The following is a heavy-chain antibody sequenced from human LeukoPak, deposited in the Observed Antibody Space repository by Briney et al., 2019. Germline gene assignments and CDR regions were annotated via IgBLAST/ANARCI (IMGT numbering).Heavy chain of an antibody. CDR2: INPSGGST. CDR1: GYTFTSYY. Sequence: ASVKVSCKASGYTFTSYYMHWVRQAPGQGLGWVGIINPSGGSTSYAQKFQGRVTMTRDTSTSTVYMELSSLRSEDTAVYYCARELAGLDSSGYRPDYWGQGTLVTVSS. J-gene: IGHJ4*02. D-gene: IGHD3-22*01. CDR3: ARELAGLDSSGYRPDY. V-gene: IGHV1-46*01.